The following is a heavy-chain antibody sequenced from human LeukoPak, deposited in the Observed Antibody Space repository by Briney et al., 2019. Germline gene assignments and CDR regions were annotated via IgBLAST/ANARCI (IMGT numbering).Heavy chain of an antibody. CDR2: IYYSGGI. V-gene: IGHV4-39*01. CDR1: GGSISSSSYY. CDR3: ARRFDYSNYYYYYMDV. D-gene: IGHD4-11*01. Sequence: PSETLSLTCTVSGGSISSSSYYWGWIRQPPGKGLEWIGSIYYSGGIYYNPSLKSRVTISVDTSKNQFSLKLSSVTAADTAVYYCARRFDYSNYYYYYMDVWGKGTTVTVSS. J-gene: IGHJ6*03.